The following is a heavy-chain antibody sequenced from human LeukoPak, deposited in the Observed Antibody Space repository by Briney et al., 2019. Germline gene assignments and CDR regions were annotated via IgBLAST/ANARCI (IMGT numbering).Heavy chain of an antibody. J-gene: IGHJ5*02. Sequence: GGSLRLSCEASGFVFSDYSMNWVRQAPGKGLEWVSYVSNSGSSTYYADSVKGRFTISRDNSKNTLYLQMNSLRAEDTAVYYCAKDEDYYDSSGYYFDPWGQGTLVTVSS. CDR2: VSNSGSST. CDR3: AKDEDYYDSSGYYFDP. V-gene: IGHV3-48*01. D-gene: IGHD3-22*01. CDR1: GFVFSDYS.